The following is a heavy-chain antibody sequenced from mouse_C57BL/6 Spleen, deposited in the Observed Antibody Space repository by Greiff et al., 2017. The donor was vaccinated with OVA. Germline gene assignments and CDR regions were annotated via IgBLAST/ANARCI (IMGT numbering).Heavy chain of an antibody. CDR1: GYSFTSYY. CDR3: ARDYYGNEDY. J-gene: IGHJ2*01. CDR2: IYPGSGNT. D-gene: IGHD2-1*01. V-gene: IGHV1-66*01. Sequence: QVQLQQSGPELVKPGASVKISCKASGYSFTSYYIHWVKQRPGQGLEWIGWIYPGSGNTKYNEKFKGKATLTADTSSSTAYMQLSSLTSEDSAVYYCARDYYGNEDYWGQGTTLTVSS.